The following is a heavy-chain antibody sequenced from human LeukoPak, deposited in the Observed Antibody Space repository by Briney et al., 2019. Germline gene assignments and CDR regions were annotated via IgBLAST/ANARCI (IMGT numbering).Heavy chain of an antibody. J-gene: IGHJ4*02. CDR2: ISGSGGST. V-gene: IGHV3-23*01. CDR1: GFTFSSYA. D-gene: IGHD3-22*01. Sequence: PGGSLRLSCAASGFTFSSYAMSWVRQAPGKGLEWVSAISGSGGSTYYADSVKGRFTISRDNSKNTLYLQMNSLRAEDTAVYYCARKITYYYDSSGYYRPGTYYFDYWGQGTLVTVSS. CDR3: ARKITYYYDSSGYYRPGTYYFDY.